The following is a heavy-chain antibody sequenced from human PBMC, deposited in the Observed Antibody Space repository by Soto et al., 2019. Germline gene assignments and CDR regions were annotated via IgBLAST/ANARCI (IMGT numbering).Heavy chain of an antibody. D-gene: IGHD3-22*01. CDR3: ARGLEGRYYYESSGY. V-gene: IGHV1-46*01. J-gene: IGHJ4*02. CDR2: INPKTGTT. CDR1: GYTFTNYY. Sequence: QVQLVQSGAEVKKPGASVKVSCKASGYTFTNYYIHWVRPAPGQGLEWVGLINPKTGTTNDAPKFQGRVTMTSNTSTSTAYMELSSLRSEDTAVFYCARGLEGRYYYESSGYWGQGTLVTVSS.